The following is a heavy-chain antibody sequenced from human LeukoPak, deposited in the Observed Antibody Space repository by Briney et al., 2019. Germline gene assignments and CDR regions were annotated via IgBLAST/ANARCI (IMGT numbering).Heavy chain of an antibody. CDR3: AKAIGTEYTYAFDY. V-gene: IGHV3-23*01. J-gene: IGHJ4*02. Sequence: GGSLRLSCAASGFTFSSYWMTWVRQAPGKGLEWVSFISGSRITTYYADSVKGRFTVSRDISKNTLSLQMNSLRAEDTAVYYCAKAIGTEYTYAFDYWGQGILVTVSS. CDR1: GFTFSSYW. CDR2: ISGSRITT. D-gene: IGHD5-18*01.